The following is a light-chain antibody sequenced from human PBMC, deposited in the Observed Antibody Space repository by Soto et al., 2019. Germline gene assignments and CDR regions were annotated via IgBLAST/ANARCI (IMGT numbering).Light chain of an antibody. CDR2: EVN. CDR3: SSYTSVSTYV. CDR1: SSDVGGYNY. V-gene: IGLV2-14*01. Sequence: QSALTQPASVSGSPGQSITISCTGTSSDVGGYNYVSWYQHHPGKAPQLMFYEVNNRPSGVSNRFSGSKSGNTASLTISGLQAEDEADYYCSSYTSVSTYVFGSGTKVTVL. J-gene: IGLJ1*01.